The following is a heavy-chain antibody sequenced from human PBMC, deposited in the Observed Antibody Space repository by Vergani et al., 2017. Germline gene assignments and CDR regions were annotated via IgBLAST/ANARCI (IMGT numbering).Heavy chain of an antibody. CDR3: ARDRCIETWYMSNWLDS. CDR2: ISARYPST. Sequence: EVQLLQSGGGVIQPGGSVRLSCAASGFTFSACPMTWVRQAPGKGLEWVSAISARYPSTYYADSVKGRFTISRDNSKNMLYLQMNSLRVEDTGVYYCARDRCIETWYMSNWLDSWGQGTLVTVSS. V-gene: IGHV3-23*01. D-gene: IGHD1-14*01. J-gene: IGHJ5*01. CDR1: GFTFSACP.